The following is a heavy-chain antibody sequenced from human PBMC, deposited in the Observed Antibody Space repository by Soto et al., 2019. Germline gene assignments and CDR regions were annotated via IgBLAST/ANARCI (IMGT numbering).Heavy chain of an antibody. J-gene: IGHJ6*02. CDR2: IWYDGSNK. Sequence: QVQLVESGGGVVQPGRSLRRSCAASVFTFSSYAMHWVRQAPGKGLEWVAVIWYDGSNKYYTDSVKGRFTISIDNSKNTLYLQMNSLRAEDTAVYYCAGDPGGNCYFCMDVWGQGKTVTVS. CDR3: AGDPGGNCYFCMDV. CDR1: VFTFSSYA. D-gene: IGHD2-15*01. V-gene: IGHV3-33*01.